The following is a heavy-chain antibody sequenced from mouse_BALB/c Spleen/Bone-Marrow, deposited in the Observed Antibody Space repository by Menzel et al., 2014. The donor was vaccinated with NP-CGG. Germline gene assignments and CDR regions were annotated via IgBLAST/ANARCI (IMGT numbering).Heavy chain of an antibody. D-gene: IGHD1-1*01. Sequence: EVQRVESGGDLVKPGGSLKLSCAASGFTFSSYGMSWVRRTPDKRLEWVATISSGGSYTYYPDSVKGRFTISRDNAKNTLYLQMSSLKSEDTAMYYCASGNYYAMDYWGQGTSVTVSS. CDR3: ASGNYYAMDY. J-gene: IGHJ4*01. V-gene: IGHV5-6*01. CDR2: ISSGGSYT. CDR1: GFTFSSYG.